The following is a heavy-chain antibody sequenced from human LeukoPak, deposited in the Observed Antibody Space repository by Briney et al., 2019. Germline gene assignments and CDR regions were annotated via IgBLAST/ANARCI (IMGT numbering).Heavy chain of an antibody. J-gene: IGHJ6*03. Sequence: GGSLRLSCAASGFTVSSYNMNWVRQTPGKGLEWVSYISSSGYTMHHADSVKGRFTVSRDSAKNSLYLQMNSLRDEDAAVYFCARGCASCGHYNYYFMDVWGKGTTVTVFS. D-gene: IGHD2-2*01. CDR2: ISSSGYTM. CDR1: GFTVSSYN. CDR3: ARGCASCGHYNYYFMDV. V-gene: IGHV3-48*02.